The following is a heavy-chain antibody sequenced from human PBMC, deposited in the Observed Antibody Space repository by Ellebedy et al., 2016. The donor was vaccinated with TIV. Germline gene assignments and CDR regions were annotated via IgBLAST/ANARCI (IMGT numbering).Heavy chain of an antibody. CDR2: IGTAGDT. CDR1: GFTFSNYD. J-gene: IGHJ5*02. Sequence: PGGSLRLSCAASGFTFSNYDMHWVRQATGKGLEWVSGIGTAGDTYYPGSVKGRFTISRENAKNSLFLQMNSLGDGATAVYYCARGRYGPWGQGTLVTVSS. CDR3: ARGRYGP. V-gene: IGHV3-13*01. D-gene: IGHD3-10*01.